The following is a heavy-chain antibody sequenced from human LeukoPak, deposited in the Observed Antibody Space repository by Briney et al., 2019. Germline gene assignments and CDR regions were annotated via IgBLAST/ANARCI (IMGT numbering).Heavy chain of an antibody. D-gene: IGHD2-2*01. CDR1: GGSINGYY. J-gene: IGHJ4*02. V-gene: IGHV4-59*01. Sequence: SETLSLTCTVSGGSINGYYWNWIRQPPGKGLEWIGYISYSGSTSYNPSLKSRVTISVDTPKNQFSLNLTSVTAADTAVYYCASQGGHCSSMSCYPHFDYWGQGTLVTVSS. CDR2: ISYSGST. CDR3: ASQGGHCSSMSCYPHFDY.